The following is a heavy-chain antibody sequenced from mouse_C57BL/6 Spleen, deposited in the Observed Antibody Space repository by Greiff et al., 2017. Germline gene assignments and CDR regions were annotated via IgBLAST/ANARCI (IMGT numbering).Heavy chain of an antibody. D-gene: IGHD2-3*01. V-gene: IGHV3-6*01. CDR2: ISYDGSN. Sequence: EVQLQESGPGLVKPSQSLSLTCSVTGYSITSGYYWNWIRQFPGNKLEWMGYISYDGSNNYNPSLKNRISITRDTSKNQFFLKLNSVTTEDTATYYCARGRISDGYYWYFDVWGTGTTVTVSS. CDR1: GYSITSGYY. J-gene: IGHJ1*03. CDR3: ARGRISDGYYWYFDV.